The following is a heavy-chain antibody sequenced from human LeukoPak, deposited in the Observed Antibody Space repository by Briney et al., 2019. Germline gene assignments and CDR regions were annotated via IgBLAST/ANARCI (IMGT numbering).Heavy chain of an antibody. CDR3: ARDRSTVTALDY. CDR2: IWYDGSNK. D-gene: IGHD4-17*01. J-gene: IGHJ4*02. V-gene: IGHV3-33*08. CDR1: GFTFSSYA. Sequence: GRSLRLSCAASGFTFSSYAMHWVRQAPGKGLEWVAVIWYDGSNKYYADSVKGRFTISRDNSKNTLYLQMNSLRAEDTAVYYCARDRSTVTALDYWGQGTLVTVSS.